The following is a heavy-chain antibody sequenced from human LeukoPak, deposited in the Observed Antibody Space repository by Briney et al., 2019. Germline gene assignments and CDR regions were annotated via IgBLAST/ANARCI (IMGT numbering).Heavy chain of an antibody. Sequence: PSETLSLTCTVPGGSISSYYWSWIRQPPGKGLEWIGYIYYSGSTNYNPSRKSRVTISVDTSKNQFSLKLSSVTAADTAVYYCARDWGLLWFGELLSGAFDIWGQGTMVTVSS. CDR2: IYYSGST. J-gene: IGHJ3*02. V-gene: IGHV4-59*01. D-gene: IGHD3-10*01. CDR1: GGSISSYY. CDR3: ARDWGLLWFGELLSGAFDI.